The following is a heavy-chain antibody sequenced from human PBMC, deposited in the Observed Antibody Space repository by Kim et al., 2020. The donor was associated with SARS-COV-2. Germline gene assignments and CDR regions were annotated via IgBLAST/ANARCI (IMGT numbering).Heavy chain of an antibody. V-gene: IGHV4-34*01. D-gene: IGHD3-3*01. CDR1: VGSFSGYY. CDR3: ARGNFGYYDFWSGYYNVD. CDR2: INHSGST. Sequence: LSLPFSFSVGSFSGYYWRWIRQPPGKGLEWIGEINHSGSTNYNPSLKSRVTITVDTSKNQFSLKLRSVTAADTAVYYCARGNFGYYDFWSGYYNVD. J-gene: IGHJ4*01.